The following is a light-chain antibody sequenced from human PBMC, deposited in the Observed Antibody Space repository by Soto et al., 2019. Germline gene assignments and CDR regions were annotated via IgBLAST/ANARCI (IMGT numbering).Light chain of an antibody. CDR2: ATS. V-gene: IGKV3-15*01. CDR1: QSVSSN. J-gene: IGKJ1*01. CDR3: QQYIDWPRWT. Sequence: EIVMTQSPATLSVSPGERATLSCRASQSVSSNLAWYQQKSGQTPRLLIFATSTRATGIPARFSGSGSGTEFTLTISSLQSEDFAVYYCQQYIDWPRWTFGQGTKVDIK.